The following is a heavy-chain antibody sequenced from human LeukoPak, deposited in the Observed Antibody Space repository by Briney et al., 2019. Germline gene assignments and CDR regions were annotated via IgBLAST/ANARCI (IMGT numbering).Heavy chain of an antibody. V-gene: IGHV4-59*08. CDR1: GGSISSYY. CDR2: IYYSGST. J-gene: IGHJ3*02. CDR3: ARTGLTGYSDAFDI. D-gene: IGHD3-9*01. Sequence: PSETLSLTCTVSGGSISSYYWSWIRQPPGKGLEWIGYIYYSGSTNYNPSLKSRVTISVDTSKNQFSLKLSSVTAADTAVYYCARTGLTGYSDAFDIWGQGTMVTVSS.